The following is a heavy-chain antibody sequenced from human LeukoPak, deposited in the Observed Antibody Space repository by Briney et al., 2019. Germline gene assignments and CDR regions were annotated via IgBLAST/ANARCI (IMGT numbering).Heavy chain of an antibody. Sequence: PGGSLRLSCAASGFTLSSYAMSWVRQAPGKGLEWVSAISGSGGSTYYADSVKGRFTISRDNAKNSLYLQMNSLRAEDTAVYYRAELGITMIGGVWGKGTTVTISS. J-gene: IGHJ6*04. V-gene: IGHV3-23*01. D-gene: IGHD3-10*02. CDR3: AELGITMIGGV. CDR1: GFTLSSYA. CDR2: ISGSGGST.